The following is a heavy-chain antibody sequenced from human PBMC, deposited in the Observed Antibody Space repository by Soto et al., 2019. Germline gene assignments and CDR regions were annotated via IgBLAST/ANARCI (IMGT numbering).Heavy chain of an antibody. J-gene: IGHJ6*02. Sequence: QVQLVESGGGVVQPGRSLRLSCAASGFTFSSYGMHWVRQAPGKGLEWVAVIWYDGSNKYYADSVKGRFTISRDNSKNTLYLQMNSLRAEDTAVYYCARGDYGDYPDGMDVWGQGTTVTVSS. V-gene: IGHV3-33*01. D-gene: IGHD4-17*01. CDR2: IWYDGSNK. CDR1: GFTFSSYG. CDR3: ARGDYGDYPDGMDV.